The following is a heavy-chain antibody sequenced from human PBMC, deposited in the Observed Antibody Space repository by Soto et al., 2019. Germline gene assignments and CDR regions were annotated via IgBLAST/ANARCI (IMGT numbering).Heavy chain of an antibody. J-gene: IGHJ4*02. CDR1: GFTFSSYS. D-gene: IGHD4-17*01. V-gene: IGHV3-48*01. Sequence: EVQLVESGGGLVQPGGSLRLSCAASGFTFSSYSMNWVRQAPGKGLEWVSYISSSSSTIYYADSVKGRFTISRDNAKNSLYLQMNSLRAEDTAVYYCATMTAVTIDDYWGQGTLVTVSS. CDR2: ISSSSSTI. CDR3: ATMTAVTIDDY.